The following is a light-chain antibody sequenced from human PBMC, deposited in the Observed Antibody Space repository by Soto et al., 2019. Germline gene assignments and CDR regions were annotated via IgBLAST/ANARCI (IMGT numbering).Light chain of an antibody. CDR3: QQYGSSPWT. CDR2: GAS. J-gene: IGKJ1*01. V-gene: IGKV3-20*01. Sequence: EIVLTQSPGTLSLSPGERATLSCKASQSVRSSYLAWYQQKPGQAPRLLIYGASSRATGTPDRFSGSGSGTDFTVTISRLESEDFAVYYCQQYGSSPWTFGQGTKVEIK. CDR1: QSVRSSY.